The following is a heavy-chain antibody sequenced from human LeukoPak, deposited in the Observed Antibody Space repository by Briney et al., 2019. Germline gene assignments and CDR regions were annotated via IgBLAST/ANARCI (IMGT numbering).Heavy chain of an antibody. CDR2: IYNSGST. D-gene: IGHD2-21*02. Sequence: SSETLSLTCNVSGGSISSYYWSWIRQPPGKGLEWIGYIYNSGSTNYNPSLKSRVTISVDTSKNQFSLKLSSVTAAASAVYYCARAAPPYCGGDCYGNYFDNWGQGTLVTVSS. V-gene: IGHV4-59*01. CDR3: ARAAPPYCGGDCYGNYFDN. CDR1: GGSISSYY. J-gene: IGHJ4*02.